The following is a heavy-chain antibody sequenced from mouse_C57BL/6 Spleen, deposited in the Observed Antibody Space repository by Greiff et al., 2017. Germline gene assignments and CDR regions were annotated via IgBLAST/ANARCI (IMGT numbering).Heavy chain of an antibody. Sequence: VQLQQSGPELVKPGASVTISCKASGYSFNGYYMHWVKQSHGNIIVWIGYIYPYNGVSSYNQKFKGKAKLTVDKSTSTAYLELRSMTSDVSAVYSCATTGRDFDVWGTGTTVTVSS. CDR3: ATTGRDFDV. D-gene: IGHD4-1*01. CDR2: IYPYNGVS. CDR1: GYSFNGYY. V-gene: IGHV1-31*01. J-gene: IGHJ1*03.